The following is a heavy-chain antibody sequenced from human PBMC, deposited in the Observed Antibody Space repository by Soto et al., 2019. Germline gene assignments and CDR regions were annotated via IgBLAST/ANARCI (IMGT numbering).Heavy chain of an antibody. CDR2: ISSNGGST. CDR3: VKDFFNFLSSFITIFGVAPPNTFDP. CDR1: GFTFSSYA. D-gene: IGHD3-3*01. V-gene: IGHV3-64D*08. Sequence: GGSLRLYCSASGFTFSSYAMHWVRQAPGKGLEYVSAISSNGGSTYYADSVKGRFTISRDNSKNTLYLQMSSLRAEVTAVYYCVKDFFNFLSSFITIFGVAPPNTFDPWGQGTLVTVSS. J-gene: IGHJ5*02.